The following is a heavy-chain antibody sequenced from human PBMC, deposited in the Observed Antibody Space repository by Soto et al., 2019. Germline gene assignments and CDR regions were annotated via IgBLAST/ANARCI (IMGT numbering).Heavy chain of an antibody. CDR1: GFTFSSYW. CDR2: IKQDGSEK. Sequence: EVQLVESGGGLVQPGGSLRLSCAASGFTFSSYWMSWVRQAPGKGLEWVANIKQDGSEKYYVDSVKGRFTISRDNAKNSRYLHMNSLRAESTAVYYCARDHPPSRVLVDYWCQGTLVTVSS. J-gene: IGHJ4*02. CDR3: ARDHPPSRVLVDY. D-gene: IGHD2-8*01. V-gene: IGHV3-7*01.